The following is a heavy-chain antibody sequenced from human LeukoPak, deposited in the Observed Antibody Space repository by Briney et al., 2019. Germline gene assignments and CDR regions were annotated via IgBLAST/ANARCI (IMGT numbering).Heavy chain of an antibody. CDR2: ISASGGRT. J-gene: IGHJ4*02. D-gene: IGHD1-26*01. V-gene: IGHV3-23*01. CDR3: AKHSGNYYFDY. CDR1: GFTFSTYA. Sequence: GGSLRLSCAASGFTFSTYAMTWVRQAPGRGLEWVSVISASGGRTYYADSVKGRFTISRDNSNNTLYLQMNSLRAEDTAVYYCAKHSGNYYFDYWGQGTLSPSPQ.